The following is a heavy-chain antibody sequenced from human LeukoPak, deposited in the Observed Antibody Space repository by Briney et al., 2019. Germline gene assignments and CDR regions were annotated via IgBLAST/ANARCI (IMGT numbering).Heavy chain of an antibody. V-gene: IGHV1-18*01. J-gene: IGHJ4*02. Sequence: GGSVKVSCKASGYTFTSYGISWVRQTPGQGLEWMGWISAYNGNTNYAQKLQGRVTMTTDTSTSTAYMELRSLRSDDTAVYFCAREVPLSGSYNVWGQGTLVTVSS. CDR2: ISAYNGNT. CDR3: AREVPLSGSYNV. CDR1: GYTFTSYG. D-gene: IGHD1-26*01.